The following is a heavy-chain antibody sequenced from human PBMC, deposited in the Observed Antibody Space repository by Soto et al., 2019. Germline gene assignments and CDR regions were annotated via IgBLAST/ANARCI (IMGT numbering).Heavy chain of an antibody. CDR3: ARQETASGSNYLSPFGH. D-gene: IGHD2-21*02. J-gene: IGHJ4*02. CDR2: IFSSGAM. Sequence: NPSETLSLTCSVSGASVRSSRFYWGWILQTPGKGLEWIGSIFSSGAMHPNPSLRSRIDISLDSSQNKLSLDLFSVTAADTSVYYCARQETASGSNYLSPFGHWGKGIMVTVSS. CDR1: GASVRSSRFY. V-gene: IGHV4-39*01.